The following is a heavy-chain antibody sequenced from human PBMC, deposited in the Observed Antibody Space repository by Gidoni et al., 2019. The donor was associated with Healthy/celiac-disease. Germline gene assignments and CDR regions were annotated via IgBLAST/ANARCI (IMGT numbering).Heavy chain of an antibody. V-gene: IGHV3-33*01. J-gene: IGHJ4*02. Sequence: QVQLVESGGGVVQPGRSLRLSCAASGFTFSSYGMHWVRQAPGKGLEWVAVIWYDGSNKDYADSVKGRFTISRDNSKNTLYLQMNSLRAEDTAVYYCARGGGSYPFLFDYWGQGTLVTVSS. CDR2: IWYDGSNK. D-gene: IGHD1-26*01. CDR1: GFTFSSYG. CDR3: ARGGGSYPFLFDY.